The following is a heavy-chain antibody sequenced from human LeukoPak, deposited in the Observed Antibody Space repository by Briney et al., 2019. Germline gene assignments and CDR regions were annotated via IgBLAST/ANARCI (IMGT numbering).Heavy chain of an antibody. D-gene: IGHD5-12*01. J-gene: IGHJ6*02. CDR3: ARGRLRGYSGYDSPPKTNYGMDV. CDR1: GGSFSGYY. Sequence: KPSETLSLTCAVYGGSFSGYYWSWIRQPPGKGLEWIGEINHSGSTNYNPSLKSRVTISVDTSKNQFSLKLSSVTAADTAVYYCARGRLRGYSGYDSPPKTNYGMDVWGQGTTVTVSS. CDR2: INHSGST. V-gene: IGHV4-34*01.